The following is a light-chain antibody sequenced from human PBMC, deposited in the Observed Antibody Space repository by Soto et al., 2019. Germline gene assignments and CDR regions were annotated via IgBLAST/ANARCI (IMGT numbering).Light chain of an antibody. CDR3: QQYNLWPPGT. V-gene: IGKV1-5*03. Sequence: DIQMTQSPSTLSGSVGDRVTITCRASQTISSWLAWYQQKPGKAPKLLIYKASTLKSGVPSRFSGSGSGTEFTLTISSLQPDDFAVYYCQQYNLWPPGTFGQGTKV. J-gene: IGKJ1*01. CDR2: KAS. CDR1: QTISSW.